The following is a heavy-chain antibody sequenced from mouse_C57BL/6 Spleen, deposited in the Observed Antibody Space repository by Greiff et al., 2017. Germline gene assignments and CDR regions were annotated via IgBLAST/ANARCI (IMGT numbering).Heavy chain of an antibody. CDR1: GYTFTSYW. CDR2: IHPNSGST. J-gene: IGHJ2*01. Sequence: QVQLKQPGAELVKPGASVKLSCKASGYTFTSYWMHWVKQRPGQGLEWIGMIHPNSGSTNYNEKFKSKATLTVDKSSSTAYMQLSSLTSEDSAVYYCGPLFYGNFDYWGQGTTLTVSS. V-gene: IGHV1-64*01. D-gene: IGHD2-1*01. CDR3: GPLFYGNFDY.